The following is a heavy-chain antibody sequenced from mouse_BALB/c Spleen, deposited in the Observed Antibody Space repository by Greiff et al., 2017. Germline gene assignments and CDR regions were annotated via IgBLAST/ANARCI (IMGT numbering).Heavy chain of an antibody. CDR1: GYSFTGYY. V-gene: IGHV1-31*01. CDR2: INPYNGAT. Sequence: EVQLQQSGPELVKPGASVKISCKASGYSFTGYYMHWVKQSHVKSLEWIGRINPYNGATSYNQNFKDKASLTVDKSSSTAYMELHSLTSEDSAVYYCARGAATDFDVWGAGTTFTVSS. J-gene: IGHJ1*01. CDR3: ARGAATDFDV. D-gene: IGHD1-2*01.